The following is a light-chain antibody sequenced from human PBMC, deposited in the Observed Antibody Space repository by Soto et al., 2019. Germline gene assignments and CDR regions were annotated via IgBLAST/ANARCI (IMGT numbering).Light chain of an antibody. CDR2: STD. V-gene: IGLV1-44*01. CDR1: SSNIGSHP. J-gene: IGLJ3*02. CDR3: AAWDDSLKGWV. Sequence: QSVLTQPPSASGTPGQRVTISCSGSSSNIGSHPVDWYQHLPGMAPKLLIYSTDQRPSGITDRFSGSKSGTSASLAISGLQSEEEADYYCAAWDDSLKGWVFGGGTQLTVL.